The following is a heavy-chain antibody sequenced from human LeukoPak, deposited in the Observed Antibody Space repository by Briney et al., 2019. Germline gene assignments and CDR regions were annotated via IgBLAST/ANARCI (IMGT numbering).Heavy chain of an antibody. V-gene: IGHV3-7*03. D-gene: IGHD1-14*01. CDR2: IKQDGSER. CDR1: GFNFSSNW. J-gene: IGHJ4*02. Sequence: GGSLRLSCAASGFNFSSNWMHWVRQAPGKGLEWMATIKQDGSERNYVGSVKGRFTLSRDNTKNSVYLQMNSLRADDTAIYYCARGGTRRPSPYDYWGQGTLVTVSS. CDR3: ARGGTRRPSPYDY.